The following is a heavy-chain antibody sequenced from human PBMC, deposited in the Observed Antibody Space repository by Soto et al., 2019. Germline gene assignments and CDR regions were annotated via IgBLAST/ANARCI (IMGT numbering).Heavy chain of an antibody. Sequence: EVQLEESGGGLVQPGGSLRLSCAASGFTFSAYSMNWARQAPGKGLEWISYITASSGTIFYADSVKGRFTISRDNAKTSLYLQMNSRSDEDTAVYYCARDNGMAGSFDPWGPGTLVTVAS. CDR2: ITASSGTI. J-gene: IGHJ5*02. CDR1: GFTFSAYS. CDR3: ARDNGMAGSFDP. V-gene: IGHV3-48*02. D-gene: IGHD2-8*01.